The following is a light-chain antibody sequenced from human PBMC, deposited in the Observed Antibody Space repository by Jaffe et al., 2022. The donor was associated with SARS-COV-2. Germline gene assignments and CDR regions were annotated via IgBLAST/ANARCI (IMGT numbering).Light chain of an antibody. CDR3: QVWDSSSDPLV. CDR2: YTS. Sequence: SYVLTQPPSVSVAPEKTARITCGGDDIGSKSVHWYQQRPGQAPVLVVYYTSDRPSGIPERFSGSNSGNTATLTISRVEAGDEADYYCQVWDSSSDPLVFGGGTKLTVL. CDR1: DIGSKS. J-gene: IGLJ3*02. V-gene: IGLV3-21*04.